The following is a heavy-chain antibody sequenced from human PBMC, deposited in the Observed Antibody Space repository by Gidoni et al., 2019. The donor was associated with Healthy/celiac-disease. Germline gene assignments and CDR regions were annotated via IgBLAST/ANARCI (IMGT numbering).Heavy chain of an antibody. Sequence: QVQLVQSGAEVKKPGSSVKVSCKASGGTSSSYAISWVRQAPGKGLEWMGGIIPIFGTANYAQKFQGRVTITADKSTSTAYMELSSLRSEDTAVYYCARGYCSSTSCYKYRDYYYYGMDVWGQGTTVTVSS. D-gene: IGHD2-2*02. V-gene: IGHV1-69*06. J-gene: IGHJ6*02. CDR1: GGTSSSYA. CDR2: IIPIFGTA. CDR3: ARGYCSSTSCYKYRDYYYYGMDV.